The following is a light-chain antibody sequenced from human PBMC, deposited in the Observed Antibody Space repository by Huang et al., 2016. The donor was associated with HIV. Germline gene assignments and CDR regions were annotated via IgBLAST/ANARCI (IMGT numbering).Light chain of an antibody. CDR3: QQYGSSIT. V-gene: IGKV3-20*01. Sequence: VLTQSPGTLSLSPGERATLSCRASKSVSSSYVAWYQQKPGQDPRLLIYDASSRATGIPDRFSGSGSGTDFSLTISRLEPEDFALYYCQQYGSSITFGQGTRVEIK. CDR2: DAS. J-gene: IGKJ5*01. CDR1: KSVSSSY.